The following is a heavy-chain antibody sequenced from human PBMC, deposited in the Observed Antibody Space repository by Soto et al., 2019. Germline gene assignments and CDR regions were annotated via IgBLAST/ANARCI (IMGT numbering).Heavy chain of an antibody. D-gene: IGHD6-19*01. CDR2: ISGSGGST. CDR3: ARRSSGWYFDY. V-gene: IGHV3-23*01. Sequence: EVQLLESGGGLVQPGGSLRLSCAASGFTFSNYAMNWVRQAPGKGLEWVSVISGSGGSTYYADSVKGRFTISRDNSKNTLYLQMNSLRADDTAVYYCARRSSGWYFDYWGQGTLVTVSS. CDR1: GFTFSNYA. J-gene: IGHJ4*02.